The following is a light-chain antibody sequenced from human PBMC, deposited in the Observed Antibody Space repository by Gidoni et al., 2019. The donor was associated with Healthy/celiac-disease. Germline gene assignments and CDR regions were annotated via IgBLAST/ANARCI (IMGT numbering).Light chain of an antibody. Sequence: IVMTQSPATLSAAPGERATLYCRACQSVSSNLACYQHKPGQAPRFLVYGASTRASVTPASVRGRASGTEFTLTISSLQSEDFAVYYCQQYNNWPPLTFGGXTKVEI. J-gene: IGKJ4*01. V-gene: IGKV3-15*01. CDR2: GAS. CDR1: QSVSSN. CDR3: QQYNNWPPLT.